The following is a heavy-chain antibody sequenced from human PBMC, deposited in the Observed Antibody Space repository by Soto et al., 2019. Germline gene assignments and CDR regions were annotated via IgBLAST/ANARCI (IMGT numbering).Heavy chain of an antibody. J-gene: IGHJ4*02. Sequence: QVQLVQSGAEVKKPGASVKVSCKASGYTFTNYGISWVRQAPGQGLEWMGWISAYNDNPNYAQKLQGRVTVTADTSTSTAYMALRSLRSDDTAVYYCARASGIAYYALSYWAQGTLVTVSS. D-gene: IGHD3-16*01. V-gene: IGHV1-18*01. CDR3: ARASGIAYYALSY. CDR2: ISAYNDNP. CDR1: GYTFTNYG.